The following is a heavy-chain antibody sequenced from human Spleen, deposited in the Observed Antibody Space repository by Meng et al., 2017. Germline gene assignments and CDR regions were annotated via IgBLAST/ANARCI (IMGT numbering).Heavy chain of an antibody. J-gene: IGHJ6*02. D-gene: IGHD2-8*01. CDR2: ISTSGNSK. CDR3: ARETVLSRYYYAMDV. CDR1: GFTFSDSQ. V-gene: IGHV3-11*01. Sequence: GESLKISCAASGFTFSDSQMNWIRRAPGKGLEWLSNISTSGNSKYYADSVKGRFTISRDNAKNSLYLQMNSLRAEDTAMYYCARETVLSRYYYAMDVWGQEGTVTVSS.